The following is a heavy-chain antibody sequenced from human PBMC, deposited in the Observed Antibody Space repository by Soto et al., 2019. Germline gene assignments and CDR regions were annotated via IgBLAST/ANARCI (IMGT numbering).Heavy chain of an antibody. CDR2: TSDYNGNT. J-gene: IGHJ4*02. Sequence: ASVKVSCKASGYTFTNYGISWVRQAPGQGLEWMGWTSDYNGNTNCAQKFQGRVTLTTDTSTSTAYMELRSLRSDDTAVYYCARGGGIYSISWPLDYWGQGTLVTVSS. V-gene: IGHV1-18*04. CDR1: GYTFTNYG. D-gene: IGHD6-13*01. CDR3: ARGGGIYSISWPLDY.